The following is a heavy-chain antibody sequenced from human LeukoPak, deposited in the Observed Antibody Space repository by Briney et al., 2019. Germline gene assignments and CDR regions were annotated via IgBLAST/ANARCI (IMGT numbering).Heavy chain of an antibody. CDR2: IYYSGST. Sequence: SETLSLTCTVSGGSISSSSYYWGWIRQPPGKGLEWIGSIYYSGSTYYNPSLKSRVTISVDTSNNQFSLKLSSVTAADTAVYYCARCNIGYGQVANWFDPWGQGTLVTVSS. CDR3: ARCNIGYGQVANWFDP. CDR1: GGSISSSSYY. J-gene: IGHJ5*02. V-gene: IGHV4-39*01. D-gene: IGHD5-18*01.